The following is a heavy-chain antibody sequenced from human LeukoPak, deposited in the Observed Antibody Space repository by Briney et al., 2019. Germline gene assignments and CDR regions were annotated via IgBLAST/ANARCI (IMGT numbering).Heavy chain of an antibody. V-gene: IGHV3-23*01. D-gene: IGHD1-26*01. J-gene: IGHJ4*02. Sequence: GGSLRLSCTASGFTFSDYGMTWVRQAPGKGLEWVSSIFTGGGSTFYGDSVKGRFTISRDNSVNTLYLQMYGLSAEHTAIYYCAKAGRQADVRSHYLYFDFWGQGTLVAVSS. CDR2: IFTGGGST. CDR3: AKAGRQADVRSHYLYFDF. CDR1: GFTFSDYG.